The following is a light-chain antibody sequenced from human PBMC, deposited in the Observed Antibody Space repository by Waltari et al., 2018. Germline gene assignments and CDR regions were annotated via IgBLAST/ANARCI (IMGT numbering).Light chain of an antibody. V-gene: IGKV4-1*01. Sequence: DIVMTQSPASLAVSLGRRATIHCKSSQSVLDSSNNKNYLAWYQQKPGQSPKLIFYWASTRESGVPDRFSASGSATDFTLTSSSLQAEDVAAFYCQQYYSAPWTFGQGTKVEVK. CDR2: WAS. J-gene: IGKJ1*01. CDR1: QSVLDSSNNKNY. CDR3: QQYYSAPWT.